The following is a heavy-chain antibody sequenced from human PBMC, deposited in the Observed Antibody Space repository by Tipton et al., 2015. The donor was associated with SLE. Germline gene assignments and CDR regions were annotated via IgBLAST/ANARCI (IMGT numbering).Heavy chain of an antibody. CDR1: GGSVSSFY. V-gene: IGHV4-59*02. CDR3: ARVTYSCSGAICYGFYFEY. J-gene: IGHJ4*02. CDR2: VFYSGIT. Sequence: TLSLTCTVSGGSVSSFYWSWIRQPPGKGLEWIGYVFYSGITKYNPSLMSRVTMSIDTSKNQLSLRLSSVTAADTAVYYCARVTYSCSGAICYGFYFEYWGQGTLVTVSS. D-gene: IGHD2-15*01.